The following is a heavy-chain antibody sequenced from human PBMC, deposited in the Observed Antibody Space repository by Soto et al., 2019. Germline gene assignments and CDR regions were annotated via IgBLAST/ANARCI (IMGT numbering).Heavy chain of an antibody. CDR1: GGIFSTYA. J-gene: IGHJ4*02. CDR2: IIPIFGTP. CDR3: ARDRDDYGSGNYYNRIDF. V-gene: IGHV1-69*01. D-gene: IGHD3-10*01. Sequence: QVQLVQSGAEVKKPGSSVKVSCKASGGIFSTYAIIWLRQAPGQGLEWMGGIIPIFGTPNYAQRFQGRVTTTADESTTTSYMELSRLKSEDTAVYYCARDRDDYGSGNYYNRIDFWGQGTLVTVSS.